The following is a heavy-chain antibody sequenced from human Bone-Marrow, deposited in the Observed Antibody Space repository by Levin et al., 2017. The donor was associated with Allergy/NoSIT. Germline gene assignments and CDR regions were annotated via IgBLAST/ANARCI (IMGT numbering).Heavy chain of an antibody. V-gene: IGHV1-69*01. CDR2: IVPVFATP. CDR3: ARGQWLDS. CDR1: GDSFIRDV. J-gene: IGHJ4*02. Sequence: KISCKASGDSFIRDVFSWVRQAPGQRLEWMGGIVPVFATPMSTQKFQGRLTITADESTSTAYMELTSLTSEDTAVYYCARGQWLDSWGQGTLVIVSS. D-gene: IGHD6-19*01.